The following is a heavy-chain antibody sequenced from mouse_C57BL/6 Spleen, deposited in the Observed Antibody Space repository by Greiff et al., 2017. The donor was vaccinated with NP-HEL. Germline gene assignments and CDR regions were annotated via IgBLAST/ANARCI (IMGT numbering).Heavy chain of an antibody. V-gene: IGHV1-78*01. CDR2: IYPRDGST. CDR1: GYTFTDHT. CDR3: AREGDGYYEGVDAMDY. J-gene: IGHJ4*01. D-gene: IGHD2-3*01. Sequence: QVQLQQSDAELVKPGASVKISCKVSGYTFTDHTIHWMKQRPEQVLEWIGYIYPRDGSTKYNEKFKGKATLTADKSSSTAYMQLNSLTSEDSAVYFCAREGDGYYEGVDAMDYWGQGTSVTVSS.